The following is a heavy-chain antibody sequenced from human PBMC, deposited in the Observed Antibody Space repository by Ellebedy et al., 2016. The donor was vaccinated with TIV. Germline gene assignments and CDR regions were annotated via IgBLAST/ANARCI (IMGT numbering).Heavy chain of an antibody. J-gene: IGHJ4*02. CDR1: GYSFIGYY. CDR3: VTRGYSGYDYFDY. D-gene: IGHD5-12*01. V-gene: IGHV1-2*02. CDR2: INPSNGGT. Sequence: ASVKVSXXASGYSFIGYYMHWVRQAPGQGLEWMGWINPSNGGTNSAQKFQGRVTMTRDASISTAYMELSRLRSDDTAVYYCVTRGYSGYDYFDYWGQGTLVTVSS.